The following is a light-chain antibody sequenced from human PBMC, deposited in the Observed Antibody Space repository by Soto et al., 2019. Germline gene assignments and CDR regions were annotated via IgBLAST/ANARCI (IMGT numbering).Light chain of an antibody. CDR3: HQYGSSPLT. V-gene: IGKV3-20*01. J-gene: IGKJ4*01. CDR1: ETVDTSS. Sequence: EIVLTQSPGTLSLSPGETATLSCRASETVDTSSLGWYQQKPGRAPSLLIYSVSRRDTGIPDRFSASGSATDFTLTITRLEPEDFAVYYCHQYGSSPLTFGGGTKVEI. CDR2: SVS.